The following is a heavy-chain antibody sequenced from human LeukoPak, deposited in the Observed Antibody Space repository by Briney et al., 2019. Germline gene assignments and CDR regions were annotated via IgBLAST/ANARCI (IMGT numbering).Heavy chain of an antibody. J-gene: IGHJ6*02. CDR2: ISSSGSTI. Sequence: GGSLRLSCAASGFTFSSYEMNWVRQAPGKGLEWVSYISSSGSTIYYADSVKGRFTISRDNAKNSLYLQMNSLRAEDTAVYYCAREDRSRYDYYGMDVWGQGTTVTVSS. CDR3: AREDRSRYDYYGMDV. V-gene: IGHV3-48*03. CDR1: GFTFSSYE.